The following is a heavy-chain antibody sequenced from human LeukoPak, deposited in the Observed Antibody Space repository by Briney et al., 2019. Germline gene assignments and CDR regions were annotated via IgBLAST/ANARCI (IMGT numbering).Heavy chain of an antibody. J-gene: IGHJ4*02. CDR3: ARSPYYDYVWADY. CDR2: ISCSSSYI. V-gene: IGHV3-21*01. D-gene: IGHD3-16*01. CDR1: GFTFSSYS. Sequence: GGSLRLSCAASGFTFSSYSMNWVRQAPGKGLEWVSSISCSSSYIYYADSVKGRFTISRDNAKNSLYLQMNSLRAEDTAVYYCARSPYYDYVWADYWGQGTLVTVSS.